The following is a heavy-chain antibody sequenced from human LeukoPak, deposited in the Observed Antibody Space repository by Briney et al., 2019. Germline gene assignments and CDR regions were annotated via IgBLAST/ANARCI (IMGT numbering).Heavy chain of an antibody. CDR1: GYSFTSYW. CDR3: ARHQAYYDSSGTFDP. V-gene: IGHV5-51*01. Sequence: GESLKISCKGSGYSFTSYWIGWVRQMPGKSLEWMGNIYPGDSDTRYSPSFQGQVTISADKSISTAYLQWSSLKASDTAMYYCARHQAYYDSSGTFDPWGQGTLVTVSS. CDR2: IYPGDSDT. D-gene: IGHD3-22*01. J-gene: IGHJ5*02.